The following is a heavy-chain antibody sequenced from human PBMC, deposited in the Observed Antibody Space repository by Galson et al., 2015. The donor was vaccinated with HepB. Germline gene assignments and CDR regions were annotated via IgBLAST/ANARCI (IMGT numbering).Heavy chain of an antibody. CDR2: IYWDDTK. D-gene: IGHD4-23*01. Sequence: PALVKPTQTLTLTCSLSGLSISASGEGVGWIRQPPGKALECLSLIYWDDTKRYRPSLENRLTITKDTSKNQVVLTMTNMDPVDTGTYYCAKLGNSFFEYWGQGTPVTVSS. CDR1: GLSISASGEG. J-gene: IGHJ4*02. CDR3: AKLGNSFFEY. V-gene: IGHV2-5*02.